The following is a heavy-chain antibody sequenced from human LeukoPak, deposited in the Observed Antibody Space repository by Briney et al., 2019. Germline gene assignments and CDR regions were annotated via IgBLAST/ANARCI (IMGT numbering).Heavy chain of an antibody. CDR1: GFSVRTKY. D-gene: IGHD3-22*01. V-gene: IGHV3-53*01. Sequence: GGSLRLSCAASGFSVRTKYMSWVRQAPGKGLESVSVIYSGGTIRYADSVKGRFTISRDNSRDTLHLQMNSLRVDDTAVYYCVRAVHHLFYSDSSGYYGDAFDVWGQGTVVTVSS. CDR3: VRAVHHLFYSDSSGYYGDAFDV. CDR2: IYSGGTI. J-gene: IGHJ3*01.